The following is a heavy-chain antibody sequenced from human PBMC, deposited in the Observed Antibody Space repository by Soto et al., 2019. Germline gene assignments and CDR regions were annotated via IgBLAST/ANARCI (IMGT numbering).Heavy chain of an antibody. J-gene: IGHJ4*02. V-gene: IGHV3-23*01. CDR2: ISATGDTT. CDR3: AKGYCSYPKCSFDS. CDR1: GFTFNDFA. Sequence: GSLRLSCAASGFTFNDFAINFFRHTPLKWLEWVSVISATGDTTYNADSVKGRFTISRDNSKNTAYLQMNSLRVEDTALYYCAKGYCSYPKCSFDSWGQGTLVTVSS. D-gene: IGHD3-16*02.